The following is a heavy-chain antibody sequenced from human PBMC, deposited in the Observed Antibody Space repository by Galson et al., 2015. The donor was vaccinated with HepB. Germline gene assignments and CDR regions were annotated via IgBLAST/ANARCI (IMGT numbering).Heavy chain of an antibody. CDR3: ARSPSSGWYGALDI. D-gene: IGHD6-19*01. V-gene: IGHV1-46*04. Sequence: SVKVSCKASGYTFTSYCMHWVRQAPGQGLEWMGIINPSGGTTSYAQKLQGRVTMTRDTSTSTVYMELSSLRSEDTAVYYCARSPSSGWYGALDIWGQGTMVTVSS. CDR2: INPSGGTT. J-gene: IGHJ3*02. CDR1: GYTFTSYC.